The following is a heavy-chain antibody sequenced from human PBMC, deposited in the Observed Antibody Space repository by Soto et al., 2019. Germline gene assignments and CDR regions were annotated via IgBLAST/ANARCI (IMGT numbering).Heavy chain of an antibody. CDR3: ATYCSGGSCYSGISYYYYYMDV. V-gene: IGHV1-8*01. CDR1: GYTFTSYD. D-gene: IGHD2-15*01. Sequence: GASVKVSCKASGYTFTSYDINWVRQATGQGLEWMGWMNPNSGNTGYAQKFQGRVTMTRNTSISTAYMELSSLRSEDTAVYYCATYCSGGSCYSGISYYYYYMDVWGKGTTVTVSS. J-gene: IGHJ6*03. CDR2: MNPNSGNT.